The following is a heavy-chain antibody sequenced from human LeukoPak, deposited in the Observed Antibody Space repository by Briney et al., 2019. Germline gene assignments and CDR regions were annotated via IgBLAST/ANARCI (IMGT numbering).Heavy chain of an antibody. CDR3: ARSYSSGWCYY. V-gene: IGHV4-59*01. J-gene: IGHJ4*02. D-gene: IGHD6-19*01. CDR2: IYYSGST. Sequence: SETLSLTCTVSGGSISSYYWSWIRQPPGKGLEWIGYIYYSGSTNYNPSLKSRVTLSVDTSKNQFSLKLSSVTAADTAVYYCARSYSSGWCYYWGQGTLVTVSS. CDR1: GGSISSYY.